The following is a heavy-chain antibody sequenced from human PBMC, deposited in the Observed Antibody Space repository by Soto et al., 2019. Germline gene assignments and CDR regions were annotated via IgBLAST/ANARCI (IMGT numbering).Heavy chain of an antibody. D-gene: IGHD3-22*01. CDR1: GGSITSGDDY. V-gene: IGHV4-30-4*01. J-gene: IGHJ4*02. CDR3: ARGRYYYDSSAEYYFDY. Sequence: QVQLQESGPGLVKPSQTLSLTCTVSGGSITSGDDYWSWIRQPPGKGLEWIGFINNSGSTYYNSSLKSRVSMSADTSKNQCSLRLNSVTAADPAVYYCARGRYYYDSSAEYYFDYWGQGTLVTVSS. CDR2: INNSGST.